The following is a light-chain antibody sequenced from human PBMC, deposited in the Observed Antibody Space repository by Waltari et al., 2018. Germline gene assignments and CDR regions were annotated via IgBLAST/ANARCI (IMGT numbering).Light chain of an antibody. V-gene: IGKV3-15*01. CDR1: QSVSSN. Sequence: EIVMTQSPATLSVSPGERATLYCRASQSVSSNLALYQQKPGQAPRLLIYGASTRATGIPARFSGSGSGTEFTHTISSLQSEDFAVYYCQQYNDWPPWTFGQGTKVEIK. CDR2: GAS. CDR3: QQYNDWPPWT. J-gene: IGKJ1*01.